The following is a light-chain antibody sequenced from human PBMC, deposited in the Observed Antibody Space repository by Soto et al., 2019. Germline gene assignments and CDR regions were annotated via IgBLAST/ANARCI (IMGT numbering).Light chain of an antibody. J-gene: IGKJ2*01. Sequence: EIVLTQSPGTLSLSPGERATLSCRASQSVSRSYLAWYQQKPGQAPRLLIYGASSRATDIPDRFSGSGSGTDFTLTISRLEPEDFAVYYCQQYGNSPPYTFGQGTKLEIK. CDR2: GAS. V-gene: IGKV3-20*01. CDR1: QSVSRSY. CDR3: QQYGNSPPYT.